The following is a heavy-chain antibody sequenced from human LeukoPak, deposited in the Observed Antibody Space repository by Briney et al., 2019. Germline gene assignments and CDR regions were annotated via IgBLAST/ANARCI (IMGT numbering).Heavy chain of an antibody. CDR1: GFTFSSYS. V-gene: IGHV3-48*04. Sequence: GGSLRLSCAASGFTFSSYSMNWVRQAPGKGLEWVSYISSSSSTIYYADSVKGRFTISRDNAKNSLYLQMNSLRAEDTAVYYCARNSLTRFGGHDFWSGDFDYWGQGTLVTVSS. D-gene: IGHD3-3*01. J-gene: IGHJ4*02. CDR2: ISSSSSTI. CDR3: ARNSLTRFGGHDFWSGDFDY.